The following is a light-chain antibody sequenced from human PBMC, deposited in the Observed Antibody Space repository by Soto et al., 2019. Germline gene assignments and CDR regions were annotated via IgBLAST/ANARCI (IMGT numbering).Light chain of an antibody. CDR2: AAS. J-gene: IGKJ3*01. CDR1: QAIGNY. V-gene: IGKV1-27*01. Sequence: DIQVTQFPSSLSASVGDRITITCRASQAIGNYLAWYQQKPGKVPKLLIYAASTLQPGVPSRFSGSRSGTDVTLTVSSLQPEDVATYFCQKYNGVPLTFGPGTKVEIK. CDR3: QKYNGVPLT.